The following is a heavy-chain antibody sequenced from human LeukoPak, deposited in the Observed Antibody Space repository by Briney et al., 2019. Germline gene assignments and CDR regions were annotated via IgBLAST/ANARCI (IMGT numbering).Heavy chain of an antibody. Sequence: GGSLRLSCAASGFTFSTYAMSWVRQAPGKGLEWVSGISGSGGSTYSADSVKGRFTISRDNSKNTLFLQMNSLSAEDTAVYYCAKGYSTHYEYWGQGTLVTVSS. D-gene: IGHD5/OR15-5a*01. CDR1: GFTFSTYA. J-gene: IGHJ4*02. V-gene: IGHV3-23*01. CDR3: AKGYSTHYEY. CDR2: ISGSGGST.